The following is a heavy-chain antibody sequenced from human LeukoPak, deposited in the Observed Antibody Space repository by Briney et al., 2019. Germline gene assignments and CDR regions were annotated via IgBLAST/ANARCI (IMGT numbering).Heavy chain of an antibody. Sequence: SETLSLTCAVYGGSFSGYYWSWIRQPPGKGLEWIGEINHSGSTNYNPSLKSRVTMSVDTSKNQFSLKLSSVTAADTAVYYCARVVRRYSYGFVNWFDPWGQGTLVTVSS. V-gene: IGHV4-34*01. CDR2: INHSGST. CDR1: GGSFSGYY. CDR3: ARVVRRYSYGFVNWFDP. J-gene: IGHJ5*02. D-gene: IGHD5-18*01.